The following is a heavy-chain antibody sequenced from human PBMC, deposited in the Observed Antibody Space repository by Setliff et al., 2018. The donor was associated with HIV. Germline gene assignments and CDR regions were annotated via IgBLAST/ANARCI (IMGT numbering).Heavy chain of an antibody. CDR2: IHGCNGNT. J-gene: IGHJ3*02. CDR1: GYPFKSYP. D-gene: IGHD3-10*01. V-gene: IGHV1-3*01. CDR3: ARGLPRGSGSLPFWSFDI. Sequence: ASVKVSCKTSGYPFKSYPMRWVRQAPGQRLEWMGWIHGCNGNTKDSQKFQGRITISRDTSATSSHMELRSLRSEDTSIYYCARGLPRGSGSLPFWSFDIWGQGTMVTVSS.